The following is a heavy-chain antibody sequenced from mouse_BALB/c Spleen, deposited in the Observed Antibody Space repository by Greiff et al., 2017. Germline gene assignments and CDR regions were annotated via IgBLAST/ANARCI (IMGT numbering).Heavy chain of an antibody. CDR3: ASVYYDYDGLGY. J-gene: IGHJ2*01. CDR1: GFTFSSYA. D-gene: IGHD2-4*01. Sequence: EVKLVESGGGLVKPGGSLKLSCAASGFTFSSYAMSWVRQTPEKRLEWVASISSGGSTYYPDSVKGRFTISRDNARNILYLQMSSLRSEDTAMYYCASVYYDYDGLGYWGQGTTLTVSS. CDR2: ISSGGST. V-gene: IGHV5-6-5*01.